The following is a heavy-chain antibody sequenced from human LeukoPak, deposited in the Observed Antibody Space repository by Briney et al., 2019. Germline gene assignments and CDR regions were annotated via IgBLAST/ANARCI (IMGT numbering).Heavy chain of an antibody. CDR3: EIMSYKTGSGSYVY. D-gene: IGHD3-10*01. J-gene: IGHJ4*02. V-gene: IGHV3-23*01. CDR2: ISGSGGST. CDR1: GFTFSSNA. Sequence: GGSLRLSCAASGFTFSSNAMSWVRQAPGKGLEWVSAISGSGGSTYYADSVKGRFTISRDNSKNTLYLQMNSLRAEDTAVYYCEIMSYKTGSGSYVYWGQGTLVTVSS.